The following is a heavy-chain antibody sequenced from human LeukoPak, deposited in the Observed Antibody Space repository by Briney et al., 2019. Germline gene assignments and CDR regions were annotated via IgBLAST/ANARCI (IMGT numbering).Heavy chain of an antibody. Sequence: SETLSLTCTVSGASINNYYWSWIRQPPGKGLEWIGYIYYSGSTNYNASLKSRVTLSKDTSKNQISLKLTSVTAADTAVYHCARGSNWLDPWGQGTLVTVSS. D-gene: IGHD6-6*01. CDR1: GASINNYY. CDR3: ARGSNWLDP. CDR2: IYYSGST. V-gene: IGHV4-59*01. J-gene: IGHJ5*02.